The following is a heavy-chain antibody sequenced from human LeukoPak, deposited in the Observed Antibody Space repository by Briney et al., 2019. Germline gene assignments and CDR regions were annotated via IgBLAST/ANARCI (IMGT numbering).Heavy chain of an antibody. V-gene: IGHV3-33*01. CDR1: GFTFSSYG. CDR3: ARDNAAAGLPLQH. J-gene: IGHJ1*01. Sequence: GRSLRLSCAASGFTFSSYGMHWVRQAPGKGLEWVAVIWYDGSNKYYADSVKGRFTISSDNSKNTLYLQMNSLRAEDTAVYYCARDNAAAGLPLQHWGQGTLVTVSS. D-gene: IGHD6-13*01. CDR2: IWYDGSNK.